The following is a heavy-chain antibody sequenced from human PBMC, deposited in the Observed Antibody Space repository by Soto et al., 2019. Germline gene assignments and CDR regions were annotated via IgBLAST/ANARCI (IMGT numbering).Heavy chain of an antibody. CDR1: GGSFSGYY. V-gene: IGHV4-34*01. J-gene: IGHJ6*02. D-gene: IGHD5-12*01. CDR2: INHSGST. CDR3: ARDSREWLRSYYYYYGMDV. Sequence: SETLSLTCAVYGGSFSGYYWSWIRQPPGKGLEWIGEINHSGSTNYNPSLKSRVTISVDTSKNQFSLKLGSVTAADTAVYYCARDSREWLRSYYYYYGMDVWGQGTTVTVSS.